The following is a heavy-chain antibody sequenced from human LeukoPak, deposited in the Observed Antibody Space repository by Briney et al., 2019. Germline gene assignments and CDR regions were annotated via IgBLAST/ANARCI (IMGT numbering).Heavy chain of an antibody. CDR1: GFTFSSYG. D-gene: IGHD2-15*01. J-gene: IGHJ4*02. CDR3: AKGYCSGGSCYWKVLGLDY. CDR2: ISYDGSNK. V-gene: IGHV3-30*18. Sequence: GRSLRLSCAACGFTFSSYGMHWVRQAPGKGLEWVAVISYDGSNKYYADSVKGRFTISRDNSKNTLYLQMNSLRAEDTAVYYCAKGYCSGGSCYWKVLGLDYWGQGTLVTVSS.